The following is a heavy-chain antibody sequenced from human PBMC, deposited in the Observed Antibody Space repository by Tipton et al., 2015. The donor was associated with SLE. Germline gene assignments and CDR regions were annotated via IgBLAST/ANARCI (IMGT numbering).Heavy chain of an antibody. CDR3: AKARSPRIAVAVYFDY. V-gene: IGHV3-23*01. Sequence: SLRLSCAASGFTFSSYAMSWVRQAPGKGLEWVSAISGSGGSTYYADSVKGRFTISRDNSKNTLYLQMNSLRAEDTAVYYCAKARSPRIAVAVYFDYWGQGTLVTVSS. CDR2: ISGSGGST. CDR1: GFTFSSYA. D-gene: IGHD6-19*01. J-gene: IGHJ4*02.